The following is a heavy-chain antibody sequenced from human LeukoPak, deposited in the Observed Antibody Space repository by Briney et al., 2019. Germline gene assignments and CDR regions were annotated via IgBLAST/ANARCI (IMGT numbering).Heavy chain of an antibody. CDR2: INSDGYST. CDR3: ATPGLLGYCSSAICAPPGY. V-gene: IGHV3-74*01. Sequence: GGSLRLSCAASGFTFSRYWMHWVRQAPGKGLVWVSRINSDGYSTTYADSVKGRFTISRDNAKKSLYLQMNSLRAEDTAVYYCATPGLLGYCSSAICAPPGYWGQGTLVTVSS. D-gene: IGHD2-2*01. CDR1: GFTFSRYW. J-gene: IGHJ4*02.